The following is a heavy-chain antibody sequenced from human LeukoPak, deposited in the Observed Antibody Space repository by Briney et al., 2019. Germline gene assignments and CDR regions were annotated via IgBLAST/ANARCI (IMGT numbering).Heavy chain of an antibody. J-gene: IGHJ4*02. CDR2: IYNSGDT. Sequence: KASETLSLTCTVSGGSISSSYWSWIRQPPGKELEWIGYIYNSGDTTYNPSLKSRVTISQDTSKNQFSLKLTSVTAADTAVYYCARGRGSSWYYFDSWGRETRVTVSS. CDR3: ARGRGSSWYYFDS. CDR1: GGSISSSY. D-gene: IGHD6-13*01. V-gene: IGHV4-59*12.